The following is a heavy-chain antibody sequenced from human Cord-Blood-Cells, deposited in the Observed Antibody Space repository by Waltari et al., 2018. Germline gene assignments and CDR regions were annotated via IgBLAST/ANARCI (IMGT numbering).Heavy chain of an antibody. CDR3: ARPAGVNDAFDI. V-gene: IGHV4-39*07. CDR1: GGSICRSIYY. Sequence: QLRLQASGPGLVKPQAPLSLTCTVPGGSICRSIYYSDWLRQPPGKGLEWIGSIYYSGSTYYNPSLKSRVTISVDTSKNQFSLKLSSVTAADTAVYYCARPAGVNDAFDIWGQGTMVTVSS. J-gene: IGHJ3*02. CDR2: IYYSGST. D-gene: IGHD2-2*01.